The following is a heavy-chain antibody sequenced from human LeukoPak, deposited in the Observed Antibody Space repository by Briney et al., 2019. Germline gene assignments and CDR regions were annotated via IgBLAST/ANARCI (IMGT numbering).Heavy chain of an antibody. CDR3: ASLGYCSGGSCYARRDY. CDR2: IKQDGSEK. V-gene: IGHV3-7*03. J-gene: IGHJ4*02. Sequence: GGSLRLSCAASGFTFSSYWMSWVRQAPGKGLEWVANIKQDGSEKYYVDSVKGRFTISRDNAKNSLYLQMNSLRAEDTALYYCASLGYCSGGSCYARRDYWGQGTLVTVSS. CDR1: GFTFSSYW. D-gene: IGHD2-15*01.